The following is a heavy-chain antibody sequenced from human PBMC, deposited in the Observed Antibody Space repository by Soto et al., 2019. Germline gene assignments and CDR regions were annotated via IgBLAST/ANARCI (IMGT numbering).Heavy chain of an antibody. V-gene: IGHV4-4*02. Sequence: SETLSLTCAVSGASITSHSWWSWVRQPPGKGLEWIGEVYHTGSTNYNSSLESRVTISVDKSKNQFSLTLNSVTAADTAVYFCARIWPDRNFPPYYFDSWGRGNLVTVSS. J-gene: IGHJ4*02. CDR2: VYHTGST. CDR1: GASITSHSW. CDR3: ARIWPDRNFPPYYFDS. D-gene: IGHD4-4*01.